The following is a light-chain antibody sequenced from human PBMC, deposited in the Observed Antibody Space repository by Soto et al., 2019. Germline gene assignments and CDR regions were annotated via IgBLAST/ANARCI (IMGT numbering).Light chain of an antibody. CDR2: AAS. V-gene: IGKV1-39*01. Sequence: DIQMTQSPSSLSASVGDRVTIACRASQSISSYLNWYQHKPGKAPKLLIYAASSLQSGVPSRFRGSGSGTDFILRISSLQPEDFATYYCQQSYSTLLTFGQGTKMEIK. J-gene: IGKJ1*01. CDR3: QQSYSTLLT. CDR1: QSISSY.